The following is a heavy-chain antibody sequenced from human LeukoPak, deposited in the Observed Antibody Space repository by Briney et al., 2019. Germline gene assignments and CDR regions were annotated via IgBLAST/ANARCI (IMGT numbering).Heavy chain of an antibody. CDR3: ARQENPRIAVAGTVYFDY. Sequence: SETLSLTCTVSGGSISSYYWSWIRQPAGKGLEWIGRIYTSGSTNYNPSLKSRVTMSVDTSKNQFSLKLSSVTAADTAVYYCARQENPRIAVAGTVYFDYWGQGTLVTVSS. V-gene: IGHV4-4*07. CDR2: IYTSGST. CDR1: GGSISSYY. J-gene: IGHJ4*02. D-gene: IGHD6-19*01.